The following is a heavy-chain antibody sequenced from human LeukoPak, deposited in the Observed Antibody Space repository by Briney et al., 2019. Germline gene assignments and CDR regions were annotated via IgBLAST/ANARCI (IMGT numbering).Heavy chain of an antibody. J-gene: IGHJ5*02. CDR2: IHYSGSA. V-gene: IGHV4-31*03. D-gene: IGHD3-10*01. CDR1: GGSISSGGYY. CDR3: ARVITMVRGPMGWFDP. Sequence: PSETLSLTCTVSGGSISSGGYYWSWIRQHPGKGLEWIGYIHYSGSAYYNPSLKSRVTISVDTSKNQFSLKLSSVTAADTAVYYCARVITMVRGPMGWFDPWGQGTLVTVSS.